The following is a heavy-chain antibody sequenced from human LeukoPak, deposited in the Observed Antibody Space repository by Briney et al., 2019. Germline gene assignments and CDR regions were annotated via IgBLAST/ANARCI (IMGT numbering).Heavy chain of an antibody. CDR2: INHRAST. D-gene: IGHD5-12*01. CDR1: VGSFSGYN. CDR3: AGSIIVATEENWFDP. Sequence: SETLSLTCAVYVGSFSGYNWSWIRQPPGKGLEWIGEINHRASTNYNPSFKSRVTISVDTSKNQFSLKLSSVTAADTAVYYCAGSIIVATEENWFDPWGQGTLVTVSS. J-gene: IGHJ5*02. V-gene: IGHV4-34*01.